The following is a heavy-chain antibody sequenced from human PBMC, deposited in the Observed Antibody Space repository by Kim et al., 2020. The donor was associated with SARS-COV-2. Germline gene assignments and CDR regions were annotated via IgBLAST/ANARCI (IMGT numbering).Heavy chain of an antibody. Sequence: SETLSLTCTVSGGSISSSSYYCGWIRQPPGKGLEWIGSIYYSGSTYYNPSLKSRVTISVDTSKNQFSLKLSSVTAADTAVYYCARLIDSSGYYPDAFDIWGQGTMVTVSS. CDR2: IYYSGST. CDR1: GGSISSSSYY. V-gene: IGHV4-39*01. CDR3: ARLIDSSGYYPDAFDI. D-gene: IGHD3-22*01. J-gene: IGHJ3*02.